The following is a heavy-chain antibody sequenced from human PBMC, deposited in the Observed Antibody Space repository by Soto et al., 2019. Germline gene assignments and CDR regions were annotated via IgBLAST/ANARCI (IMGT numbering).Heavy chain of an antibody. D-gene: IGHD6-13*01. Sequence: GGPQRLSCAASGFTFTDYYMSWIRQAPGKGLEWVSYISSSGSPIYYADSVKGRFTISRDNAKNSLYLQMNSLRAEDTAVYYCARGGQKLHGMDVWGQGTTVTVSS. CDR2: ISSSGSPI. CDR3: ARGGQKLHGMDV. J-gene: IGHJ6*02. V-gene: IGHV3-11*01. CDR1: GFTFTDYY.